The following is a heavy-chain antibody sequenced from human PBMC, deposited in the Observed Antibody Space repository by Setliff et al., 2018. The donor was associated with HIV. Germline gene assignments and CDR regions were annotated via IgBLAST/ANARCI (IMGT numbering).Heavy chain of an antibody. D-gene: IGHD3-22*01. V-gene: IGHV3-48*01. Sequence: PGGSLRLSCEASGFPLYTYDMNWVRQAPGKALEWISFISHGGATKYYADSVKGRFTISRDNAKNSLYLVMNDLRADDTAVYYCARDPYYYDSSGYYDYWGQGTLVTVSS. CDR1: GFPLYTYD. CDR3: ARDPYYYDSSGYYDY. CDR2: ISHGGATK. J-gene: IGHJ4*02.